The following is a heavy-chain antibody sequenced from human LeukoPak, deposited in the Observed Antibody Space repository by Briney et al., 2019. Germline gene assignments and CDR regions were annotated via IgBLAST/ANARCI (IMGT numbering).Heavy chain of an antibody. CDR3: ARDQGEVSSSGWSTLNWFDP. CDR1: GFTFSSYA. V-gene: IGHV3-64D*06. CDR2: ISSNGGST. D-gene: IGHD6-19*01. Sequence: GGSLRLSCSASGFTFSSYAIHWVRQAPGKGLEYVSAISSNGGSTYYADSVKGRFTISRDNSKNTLYLQMSSLRAEDTAVYYCARDQGEVSSSGWSTLNWFDPWGQGTLVTVSS. J-gene: IGHJ5*02.